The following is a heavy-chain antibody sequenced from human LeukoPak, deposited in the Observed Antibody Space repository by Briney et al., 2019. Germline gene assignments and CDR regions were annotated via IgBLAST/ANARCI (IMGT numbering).Heavy chain of an antibody. CDR3: ARVYSYGSRQADY. D-gene: IGHD5-18*01. J-gene: IGHJ4*02. Sequence: PSQTLSLTCTISGGSISSGDYYWSWIRQPPGKGLEWIGYIYYSGSTYYNPSLKSRVTISVDTSKNQFSLKLSSVTAADTAVYYCARVYSYGSRQADYWGQGTLVTVSS. CDR1: GGSISSGDYY. CDR2: IYYSGST. V-gene: IGHV4-30-4*01.